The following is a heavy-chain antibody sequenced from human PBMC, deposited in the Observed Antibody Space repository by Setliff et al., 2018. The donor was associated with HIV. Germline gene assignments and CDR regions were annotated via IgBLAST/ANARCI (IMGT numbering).Heavy chain of an antibody. V-gene: IGHV3-7*03. CDR1: GFTFSNYW. J-gene: IGHJ4*02. D-gene: IGHD2-8*02. CDR2: IKFDGSEK. Sequence: PGGSLRLSCAASGFTFSNYWMFWARQAPGKGLEWVANIKFDGSEKYYVDSVKGRFSISRDNAKNSLFLQMNSLTADDTAVYYCARDRTGGWAFESWGQGTLVTVSS. CDR3: ARDRTGGWAFES.